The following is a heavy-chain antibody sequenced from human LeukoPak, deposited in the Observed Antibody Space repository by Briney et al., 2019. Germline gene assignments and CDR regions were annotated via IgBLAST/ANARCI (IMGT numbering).Heavy chain of an antibody. CDR2: IYYSGSN. V-gene: IGHV4-39*07. CDR1: GGSISSSSYY. CDR3: ARGHSTYYSDSSGYYDY. J-gene: IGHJ4*02. D-gene: IGHD3-22*01. Sequence: SETLSLTCTVPGGSISSSSYYWGWIRQPPGKGLEWIGSIYYSGSNYYKPSLKSRVTISVDTSKNQFSLKLSSVTAADTAVYYCARGHSTYYSDSSGYYDYWGQGTLVTVSS.